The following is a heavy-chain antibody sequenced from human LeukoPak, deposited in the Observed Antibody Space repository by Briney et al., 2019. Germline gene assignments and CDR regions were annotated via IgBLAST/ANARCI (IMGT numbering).Heavy chain of an antibody. CDR3: ARGVVVAAIDY. J-gene: IGHJ4*02. D-gene: IGHD2-15*01. CDR1: GYSISSGYY. V-gene: IGHV4-38-2*01. CDR2: IYHSGST. Sequence: SETLSLTCAVSGYSISSGYYWGWIRQPPGKGLEWIGSIYHSGSTYYNPSLKSRVTLSVDTSKNQFSLKLSSVTAADTAVYYCARGVVVAAIDYWGQGTLVTVSS.